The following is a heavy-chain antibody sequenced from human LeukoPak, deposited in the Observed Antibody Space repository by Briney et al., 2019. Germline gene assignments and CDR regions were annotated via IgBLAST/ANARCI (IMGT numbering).Heavy chain of an antibody. J-gene: IGHJ4*02. CDR2: IHPGDSDT. V-gene: IGHV5-51*01. CDR1: GYRLTSYW. D-gene: IGHD3-22*01. Sequence: GESLKISCKGSGYRLTSYWIGWVRQMPGKGLEWMGMIHPGDSDTRYSPSFQGQVTISADKSISTAYLQWSSLKASGTAMYYCARRHSSGYYQDNWGQGTLVTVSS. CDR3: ARRHSSGYYQDN.